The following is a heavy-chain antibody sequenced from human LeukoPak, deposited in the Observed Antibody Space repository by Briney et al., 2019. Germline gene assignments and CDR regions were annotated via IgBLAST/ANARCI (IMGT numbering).Heavy chain of an antibody. CDR3: ARSWYYDFWSGLNWFDP. D-gene: IGHD3-3*01. J-gene: IGHJ5*02. V-gene: IGHV4-38-2*02. Sequence: SETLSLTCTVSGYSISSGYYWGWTRQPPGQGLEWIGSIYHSGSTYYNPSLKSRVTISVDTSKNQFSLKLSSVAAADTAVYYCARSWYYDFWSGLNWFDPWGQGTLVTVSS. CDR2: IYHSGST. CDR1: GYSISSGYY.